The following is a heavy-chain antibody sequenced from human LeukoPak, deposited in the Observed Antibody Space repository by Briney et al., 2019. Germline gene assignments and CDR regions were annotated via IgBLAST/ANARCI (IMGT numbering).Heavy chain of an antibody. CDR1: GFTISSYW. CDR3: ARAPTVLVGYCSSSSCQADY. J-gene: IGHJ4*02. D-gene: IGHD2-2*01. CDR2: IDPSSTYI. V-gene: IGHV3-21*01. Sequence: GGSLRLSCAGSGFTISSYWMHWVRQAPGKGLEWVSAIDPSSTYIYYADSVKGRFTISRDNAENSLYLQMNSLRVEDTAVYYCARAPTVLVGYCSSSSCQADYWGQGTLVTVSS.